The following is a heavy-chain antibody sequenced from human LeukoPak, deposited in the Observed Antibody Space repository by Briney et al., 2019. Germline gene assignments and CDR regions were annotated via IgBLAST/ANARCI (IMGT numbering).Heavy chain of an antibody. J-gene: IGHJ4*02. Sequence: GGSLRLSCAASGFTFSSYAMSWVRQAPGKGLDWVSAISGSGGGSTYYADFVKGRFTISRDNSKNTLYLQVNSLRAEDTAVYYCAKGGKWDVTPFDYWGQGTLVTVSS. CDR3: AKGGKWDVTPFDY. D-gene: IGHD1-26*01. CDR1: GFTFSSYA. V-gene: IGHV3-23*01. CDR2: ISGSGGGST.